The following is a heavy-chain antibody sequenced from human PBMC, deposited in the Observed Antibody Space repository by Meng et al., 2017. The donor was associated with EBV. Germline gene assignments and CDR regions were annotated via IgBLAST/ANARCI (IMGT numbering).Heavy chain of an antibody. CDR1: GYTFTSYA. CDR2: INTNTGNP. CDR3: ASTRYYYDSSGYCFDY. Sequence: QVQLVQSGSELKKPXXSVKVXXKASGYTFTSYAMNWVRQAPGQGLEWMGWINTNTGNPTYAQGFTGRFVFSLDTSVSTAYLQISSLKAEDTAVYYCASTRYYYDSSGYCFDYWGQGTMVTVSA. D-gene: IGHD3-22*01. J-gene: IGHJ4*02. V-gene: IGHV7-4-1*02.